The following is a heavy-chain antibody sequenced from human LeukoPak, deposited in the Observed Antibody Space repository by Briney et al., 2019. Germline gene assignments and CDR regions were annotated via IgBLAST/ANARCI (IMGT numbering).Heavy chain of an antibody. V-gene: IGHV5-51*01. D-gene: IGHD3-10*01. Sequence: AASVKVSCKVSGYTFTSYWIGCVRQMPGKGLEWMDIIYPGDADTRYSPSFQGQVTISADKSISTAYLQWSSLKASDTAMYYCARLKDYYGSERFDYWGQGTLVTVSS. CDR3: ARLKDYYGSERFDY. J-gene: IGHJ4*02. CDR2: IYPGDADT. CDR1: GYTFTSYW.